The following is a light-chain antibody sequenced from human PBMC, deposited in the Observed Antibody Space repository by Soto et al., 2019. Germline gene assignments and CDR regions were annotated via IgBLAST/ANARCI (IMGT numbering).Light chain of an antibody. Sequence: QSALTQPASVSGSPGQSITISCIGTNSDVGGYDFVSWYQQHPGKAPKLLIYEVSNRPSGVSNRFSGSKSGNTASLTISGLQAEDEADYYCAAWDDSLNGVVFGGGTKLTVL. J-gene: IGLJ2*01. CDR1: NSDVGGYDF. CDR3: AAWDDSLNGVV. V-gene: IGLV2-14*01. CDR2: EVS.